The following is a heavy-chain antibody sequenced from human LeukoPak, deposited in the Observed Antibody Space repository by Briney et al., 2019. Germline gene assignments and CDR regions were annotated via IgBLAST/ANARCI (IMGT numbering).Heavy chain of an antibody. CDR3: AREDSSSSLVDY. J-gene: IGHJ4*02. V-gene: IGHV1-2*06. CDR1: GYTFTGYY. CDR2: INPNSGGT. Sequence: ASVKVSCKASGYTFTGYYIHWVRQAPGQGLEWMGRINPNSGGTNYAQKFQGRVTITADESTSTAYMELSSLRSEDTAVYYCAREDSSSSLVDYWGQGTLVTVSS. D-gene: IGHD6-6*01.